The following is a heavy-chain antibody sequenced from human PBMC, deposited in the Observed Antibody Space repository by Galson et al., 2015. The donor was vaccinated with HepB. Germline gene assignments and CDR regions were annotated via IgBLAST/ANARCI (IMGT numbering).Heavy chain of an antibody. CDR1: GITFSSYS. CDR2: IYSGGDT. CDR3: ASTRGFYY. D-gene: IGHD2-15*01. V-gene: IGHV3-53*04. Sequence: SLRLSCAASGITFSSYSMNWVRQAPGKGLEWVSVIYSGGDTDYADSVKGRFTISRHNFQNTLYLQMNSLRVEDTAVYYCASTRGFYYWGQGTLVIVSS. J-gene: IGHJ4*02.